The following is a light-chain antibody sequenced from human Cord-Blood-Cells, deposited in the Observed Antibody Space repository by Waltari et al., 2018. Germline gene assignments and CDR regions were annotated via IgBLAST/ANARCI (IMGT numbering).Light chain of an antibody. J-gene: IGKJ4*01. V-gene: IGKV3-20*01. CDR2: GAS. CDR1: QSVSSSY. CDR3: QQYGSSPPGT. Sequence: EIVLTQSPGTLSLSPGERATLSCRASQSVSSSYLAWYQQKPGQAPRLLIYGASIRATGIPDRFSGSGSGTDFTLTISRLEPEDFAVYYCQQYGSSPPGTFGGGTKVEIK.